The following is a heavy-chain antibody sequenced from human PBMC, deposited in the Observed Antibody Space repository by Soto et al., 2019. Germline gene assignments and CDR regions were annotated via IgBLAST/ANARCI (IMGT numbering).Heavy chain of an antibody. J-gene: IGHJ5*02. CDR2: IIPIFGTA. V-gene: IGHV1-69*12. CDR3: AQMFEYSSSSGWFDP. Sequence: QVQLVQSGAEVKKPGSSVRVSCKASGGTFSSYAISWVRQAPGQGLEWMGGIIPIFGTANYAQKFQGRVTITADESTSTAHRELSRLRSEDTAVYYCAQMFEYSSSSGWFDPWGQGTLVTVSS. CDR1: GGTFSSYA. D-gene: IGHD6-6*01.